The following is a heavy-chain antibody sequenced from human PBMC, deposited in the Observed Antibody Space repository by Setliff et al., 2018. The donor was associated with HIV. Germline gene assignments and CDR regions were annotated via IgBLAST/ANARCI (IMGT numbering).Heavy chain of an antibody. CDR1: GGSISIRNFY. V-gene: IGHV4-39*07. D-gene: IGHD1-26*01. Sequence: PSETLSLTCTVSGGSISIRNFYWGWIRQPPGKGLEWLGSIAYTGSGYYSSSLKSRVTISVDTSRNECSLKLTSVTAADTAVYYCAREVRWELPQGFDHWGQGSKVTVSS. CDR2: IAYTGSG. CDR3: AREVRWELPQGFDH. J-gene: IGHJ4*02.